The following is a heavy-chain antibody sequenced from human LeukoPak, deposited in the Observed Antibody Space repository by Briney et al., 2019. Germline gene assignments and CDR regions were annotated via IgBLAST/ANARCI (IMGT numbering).Heavy chain of an antibody. CDR3: ARGRYCTATICGGGDAFDI. CDR2: IYSSATT. CDR1: GGSISTYY. J-gene: IGHJ3*02. D-gene: IGHD2-8*02. Sequence: KPSETLSLTCTVSGGSISTYYWSWLRQPAGRGLEWIGRIYSSATTNLNPSLKSRVTLSIDASKNQVSLRLSSVTAADTAVYYCARGRYCTATICGGGDAFDIWGQGTVVTVSS. V-gene: IGHV4-4*07.